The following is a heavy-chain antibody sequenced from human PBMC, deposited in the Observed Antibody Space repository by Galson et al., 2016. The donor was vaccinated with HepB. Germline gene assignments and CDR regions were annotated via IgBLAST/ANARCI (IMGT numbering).Heavy chain of an antibody. CDR2: ISGSSGNS. J-gene: IGHJ6*02. Sequence: TWVRQAPGKGLEWVSSISGSSGNSYYAGSVKGRFTISRDNSKSTMYLQMSSLRAEDTAVYYCAKHLTGTTGYHCGMDVWGQGTTVTVSS. V-gene: IGHV3-23*01. D-gene: IGHD1-20*01. CDR3: AKHLTGTTGYHCGMDV.